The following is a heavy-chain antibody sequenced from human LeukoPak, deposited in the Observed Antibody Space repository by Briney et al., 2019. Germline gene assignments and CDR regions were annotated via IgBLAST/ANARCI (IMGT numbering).Heavy chain of an antibody. D-gene: IGHD5-18*01. Sequence: KTSETLSLTCTVSGGSISSSNYYWGWIRQPPGKGLEWIGSIYYSGSTYYNPSLKSRVTISVDTSKNQFSLKLSSVTAADTAVYYCARLVLGGYSYGFWSQGTLVTVSS. CDR2: IYYSGST. CDR3: ARLVLGGYSYGF. V-gene: IGHV4-39*01. CDR1: GGSISSSNYY. J-gene: IGHJ4*02.